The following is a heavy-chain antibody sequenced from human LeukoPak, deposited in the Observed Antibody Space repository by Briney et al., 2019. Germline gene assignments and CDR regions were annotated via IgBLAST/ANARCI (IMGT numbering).Heavy chain of an antibody. CDR2: INADTGKP. Sequence: GASVKASCKASGYTFNTHSITWVRQAPGQGLEWLGWINADTGKPTYAQDFTGRFVFSLDTSVSTAYLQISSLKAEDTAVYYCAREVVRFDYWGQGTLVTVSS. V-gene: IGHV7-4-1*02. CDR1: GYTFNTHS. J-gene: IGHJ4*02. D-gene: IGHD6-6*01. CDR3: AREVVRFDY.